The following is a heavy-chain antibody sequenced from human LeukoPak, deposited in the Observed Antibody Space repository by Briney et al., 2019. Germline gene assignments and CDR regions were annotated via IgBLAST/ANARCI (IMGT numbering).Heavy chain of an antibody. CDR3: ARGVWPSLFDY. V-gene: IGHV3-33*08. CDR2: IWYDGSNK. CDR1: GFTFSSYG. Sequence: PGGSLRLSCAASGFTFSSYGMHWVRQAPGKGLEWVAVIWYDGSNKYYADSVKGRFTISRDNSKNTLYLQMNSLRAEDTAVYYCARGVWPSLFDYWGQGTLVTVSS. J-gene: IGHJ4*02. D-gene: IGHD2-21*01.